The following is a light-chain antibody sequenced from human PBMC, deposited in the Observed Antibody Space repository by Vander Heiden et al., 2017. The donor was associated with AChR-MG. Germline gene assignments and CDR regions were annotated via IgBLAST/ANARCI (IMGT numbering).Light chain of an antibody. CDR3: AAWDDRLRNVV. Sequence: QSVLTQPPSTSETPGQRVTISCSGSSSDVGSNHVYWYQQVPGTAPKLLIYTNNQRPSGVPDRFSGSKSGTSASLAISGLRSEDEAVYYCAAWDDRLRNVVFGGGTKLTVL. CDR2: TNN. V-gene: IGLV1-47*01. CDR1: SSDVGSNH. J-gene: IGLJ2*01.